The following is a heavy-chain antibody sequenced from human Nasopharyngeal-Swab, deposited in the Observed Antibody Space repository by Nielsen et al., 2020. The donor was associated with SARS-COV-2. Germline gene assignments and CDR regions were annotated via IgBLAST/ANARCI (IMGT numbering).Heavy chain of an antibody. CDR3: ARDRQQQLVLGYFDL. J-gene: IGHJ2*01. V-gene: IGHV4-39*07. Sequence: SETLSLTCTVSGGSISSSSYYWGWIRQPPGKGLEWIGSIYYSGSTYYNPSLKSRVTISVDTSENQFSLKLSSVTAADTAVYYRARDRQQQLVLGYFDLWGRGTLVTVSS. CDR2: IYYSGST. CDR1: GGSISSSSYY. D-gene: IGHD6-13*01.